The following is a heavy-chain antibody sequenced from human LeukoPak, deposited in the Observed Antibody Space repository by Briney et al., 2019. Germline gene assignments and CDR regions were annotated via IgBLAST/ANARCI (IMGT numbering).Heavy chain of an antibody. CDR1: GYTFTGYY. Sequence: GASVKVSCKASGYTFTGYYMHWVRQAPGQGHEWMGWINPNSGGTNYAQKFQGRVTMTRDTSISTAYMELSRLRSDDTAVYYCAREGDIVADVNWFDPWGQGTLVTVSS. V-gene: IGHV1-2*02. CDR3: AREGDIVADVNWFDP. CDR2: INPNSGGT. J-gene: IGHJ5*02. D-gene: IGHD2-15*01.